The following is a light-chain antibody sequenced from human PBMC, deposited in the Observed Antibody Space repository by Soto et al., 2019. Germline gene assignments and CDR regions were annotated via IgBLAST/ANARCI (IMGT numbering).Light chain of an antibody. CDR2: YDN. CDR3: AAWDDSLNGRV. J-gene: IGLJ1*01. Sequence: QSVLTQPPSVSGAPGQRVTISCCGSNSNIGSNTVNWYQQLPGTAPKLLIYYDNLRPSGVPDRISGSKSGTSASLAISGLQSDDEADYYCAAWDDSLNGRVFGTGTKLTVL. V-gene: IGLV1-44*01. CDR1: NSNIGSNT.